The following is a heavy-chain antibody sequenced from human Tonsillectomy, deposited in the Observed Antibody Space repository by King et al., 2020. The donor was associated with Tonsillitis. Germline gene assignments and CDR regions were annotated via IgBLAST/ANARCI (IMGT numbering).Heavy chain of an antibody. Sequence: VQLVESGAEVKKPGESLRISCAGSGYNFTSYWINWVRQMPGKGLEWMGKIDLSDSYTNYSPSFQGHVTISADKSISTAYLQWSTLTASDTDIYYCASISNLYYYTMDVWGQGTTVTVSS. J-gene: IGHJ6*02. V-gene: IGHV5-10-1*03. CDR3: ASISNLYYYTMDV. CDR1: GYNFTSYW. D-gene: IGHD1-14*01. CDR2: IDLSDSYT.